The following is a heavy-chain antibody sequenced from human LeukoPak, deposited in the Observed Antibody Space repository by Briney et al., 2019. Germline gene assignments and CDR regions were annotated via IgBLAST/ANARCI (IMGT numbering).Heavy chain of an antibody. J-gene: IGHJ3*02. D-gene: IGHD4-23*01. CDR1: GFTFSSYE. CDR3: ARETMVVNDAFDI. V-gene: IGHV3-48*03. Sequence: EGSLRLSCAASGFTFSSYEMNWVRQAPGKGLEWVSYISSSGSTIYYADSVKGRFTISRDNAKNSLYLQMNSLRAEDTAVYYCARETMVVNDAFDIWGQGTMVTVSS. CDR2: ISSSGSTI.